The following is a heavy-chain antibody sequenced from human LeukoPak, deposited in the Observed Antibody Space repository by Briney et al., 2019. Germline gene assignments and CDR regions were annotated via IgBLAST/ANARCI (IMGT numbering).Heavy chain of an antibody. CDR3: ARDTVYYYYYMDV. J-gene: IGHJ6*03. D-gene: IGHD4-17*01. CDR1: GFTFSSYS. Sequence: GGSLRLSCAASGFTFSSYSMNWVRQAPGKGLEWVSSISSSSNYIYYADSVKGRFTISRDNAKNTLFLQMNSLRAEDTAVYCCARDTVYYYYYMDVWGKGTTVTVSS. V-gene: IGHV3-21*01. CDR2: ISSSSNYI.